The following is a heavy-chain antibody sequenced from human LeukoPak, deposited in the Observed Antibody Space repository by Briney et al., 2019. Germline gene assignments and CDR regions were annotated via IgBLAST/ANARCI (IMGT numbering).Heavy chain of an antibody. CDR2: INPSGGST. J-gene: IGHJ5*02. CDR3: ARVSYDSSGLPDWFDP. Sequence: ASVKVSCKASGYTFTSYYMHWVRQAPGQGLEWMGIINPSGGSTSYAQKFQGRVTMTRDTSTSTVYMELSSLRSEDTAVYYCARVSYDSSGLPDWFDPWGQGTLVTVSS. D-gene: IGHD3-22*01. V-gene: IGHV1-46*01. CDR1: GYTFTSYY.